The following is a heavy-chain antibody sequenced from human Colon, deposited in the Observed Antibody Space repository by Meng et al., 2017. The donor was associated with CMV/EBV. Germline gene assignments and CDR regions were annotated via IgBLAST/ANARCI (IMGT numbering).Heavy chain of an antibody. D-gene: IGHD1-26*01. J-gene: IGHJ4*02. Sequence: QMQLQEAGPGLVKPAETLSLTFTASGDPISSGSHSWAWLRQPPGKRLEWIGSMYFSGIADYNPSLKSRVTISLHATQKQFSLRLTSVTAADSAVYFCARDLTNKWFYYWGQGTLVTVSS. CDR3: ARDLTNKWFYY. CDR1: GDPISSGSHS. V-gene: IGHV4-39*07. CDR2: MYFSGIA.